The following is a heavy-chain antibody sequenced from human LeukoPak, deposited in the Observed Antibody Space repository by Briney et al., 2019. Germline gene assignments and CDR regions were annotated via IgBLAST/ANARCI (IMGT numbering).Heavy chain of an antibody. CDR3: ARDCSSTSCYRGSGYHFDY. D-gene: IGHD2-2*01. V-gene: IGHV1-2*02. Sequence: ASVKVSCKASGYTFTGYYMHWVRQAPGQGLEWMGWINPNSGGTNYAQKFQGRVTMTRDTSISTAYMELSRLRSDDTAVYYCARDCSSTSCYRGSGYHFDYWGQGTLVTVSS. CDR2: INPNSGGT. CDR1: GYTFTGYY. J-gene: IGHJ4*02.